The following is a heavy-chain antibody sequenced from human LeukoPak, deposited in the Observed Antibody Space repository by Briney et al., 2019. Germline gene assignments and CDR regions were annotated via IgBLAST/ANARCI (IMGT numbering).Heavy chain of an antibody. V-gene: IGHV1-69*10. CDR1: GGTFSSYA. CDR2: IIPILGIA. CDR3: ARGYCSGGSCYRYMDV. J-gene: IGHJ6*02. D-gene: IGHD2-15*01. Sequence: GASVKVSCKASGGTFSSYAISWVRQAPGQGLEWMGGIIPILGIANYAHKFQGGVTITADKSTSTAYMELSSLRSEDTAVYYCARGYCSGGSCYRYMDVWGQGTTVTVSS.